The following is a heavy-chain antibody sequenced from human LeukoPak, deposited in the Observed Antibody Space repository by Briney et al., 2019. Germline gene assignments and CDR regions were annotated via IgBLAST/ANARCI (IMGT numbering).Heavy chain of an antibody. CDR2: IYTSGST. Sequence: PSQTLSLTCTVSGGSIRGGIYYWSWIRQPAGKGLEWIGRIYTSGSTNYNPSLKSRVTISVDTSKNQFSLNLTSVTAADTAVYYCARAPAYYYDSSGYHFDYWGQGTLVTVSS. CDR1: GGSIRGGIYY. CDR3: ARAPAYYYDSSGYHFDY. J-gene: IGHJ4*02. V-gene: IGHV4-61*02. D-gene: IGHD3-22*01.